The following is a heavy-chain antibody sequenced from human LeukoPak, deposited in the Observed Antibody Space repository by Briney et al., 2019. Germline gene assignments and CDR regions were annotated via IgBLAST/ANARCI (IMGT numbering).Heavy chain of an antibody. CDR2: IFYSGST. J-gene: IGHJ4*02. V-gene: IGHV4-59*08. CDR1: GGSISSYY. D-gene: IGHD2-2*01. CDR3: ARLWGGSTNPRQDY. Sequence: SETLSLTCTVSGGSISSYYWSWIRQPPGKGLGWIGYIFYSGSTNYNPSRKSRVTRSVNTSKNQFSLKLSSVTAADTAIYYCARLWGGSTNPRQDYWGQGTLVTVSS.